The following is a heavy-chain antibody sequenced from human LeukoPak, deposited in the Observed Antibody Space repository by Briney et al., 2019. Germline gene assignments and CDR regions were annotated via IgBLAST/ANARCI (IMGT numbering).Heavy chain of an antibody. Sequence: GGSLRLPCAASGFTVSTNYMSWVRQAPGKGLECVSVLYSGGITYYPDSVKGRFTISRDNSKNTLYLQMNSLRAEDTAVYYCARGAYRISWPGIDYWGQGTLVTVSS. D-gene: IGHD3-16*02. J-gene: IGHJ4*02. CDR2: LYSGGIT. CDR1: GFTVSTNY. V-gene: IGHV3-53*01. CDR3: ARGAYRISWPGIDY.